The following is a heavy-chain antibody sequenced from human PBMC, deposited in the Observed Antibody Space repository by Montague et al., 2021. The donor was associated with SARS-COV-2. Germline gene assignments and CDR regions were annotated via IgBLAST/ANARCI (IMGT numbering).Heavy chain of an antibody. D-gene: IGHD3-22*01. V-gene: IGHV4-39*07. J-gene: IGHJ4*02. CDR3: AREGGWLPRRSYYLDY. Sequence: SETLSLTCTVSGGSISSSNYYWGWIRQPPGKGLEWIGSIYYSGSTYYNPSLKSRVTISVGTSKNQFSLKLGSVTAADTAVYYCAREGGWLPRRSYYLDYWGQGTLVTVSS. CDR2: IYYSGST. CDR1: GGSISSSNYY.